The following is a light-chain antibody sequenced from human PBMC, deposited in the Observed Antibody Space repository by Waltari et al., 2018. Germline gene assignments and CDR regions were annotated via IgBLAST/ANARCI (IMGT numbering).Light chain of an antibody. Sequence: QSVLTQSRSVSGSLGQSVTLSCTGTSSNIGRFNYVTWYQQHPGKAPNLLIFDVHKRPPGVHVRFSGSKSGNTASLTISGLQPEDEAEYYCCSYEFNYNWLFGGGTKLTVI. J-gene: IGLJ3*02. CDR2: DVH. V-gene: IGLV2-11*01. CDR1: SSNIGRFNY. CDR3: CSYEFNYNWL.